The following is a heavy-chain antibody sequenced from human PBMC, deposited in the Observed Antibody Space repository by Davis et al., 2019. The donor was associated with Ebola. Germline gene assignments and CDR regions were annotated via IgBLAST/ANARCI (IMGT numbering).Heavy chain of an antibody. CDR2: INPYSGGT. CDR1: GYTFTGYY. Sequence: AASVKVSCKASGYTFTGYYIHWVRQAPGQGLEWMGRINPYSGGTNYPQKFQGRVTMTRDTSISTAYMELSSLRSDDTAVYYCARARYCSAGSCYSTDWGQGTLVIVSS. CDR3: ARARYCSAGSCYSTD. D-gene: IGHD2-15*01. V-gene: IGHV1-2*06. J-gene: IGHJ4*02.